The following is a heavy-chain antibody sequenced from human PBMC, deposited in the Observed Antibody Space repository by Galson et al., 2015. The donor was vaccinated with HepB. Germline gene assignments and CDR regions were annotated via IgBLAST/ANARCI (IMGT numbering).Heavy chain of an antibody. Sequence: SGAEATKPGESLTISCKGFGYTLTSYTIFWVREAPAQRLEWMGWRNAGNGNTKYSQKFQGRVTITRDTSAITAYMELSSVRPEETAVYYCARGSVGVVSTETAFDYWGQGTLVTVSS. CDR1: GYTLTSYT. D-gene: IGHD3-3*01. CDR2: RNAGNGNT. CDR3: ARGSVGVVSTETAFDY. J-gene: IGHJ4*02. V-gene: IGHV1-3*01.